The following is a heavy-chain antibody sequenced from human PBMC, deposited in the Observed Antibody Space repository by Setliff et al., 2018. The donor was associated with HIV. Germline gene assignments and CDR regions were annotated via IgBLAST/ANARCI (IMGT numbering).Heavy chain of an antibody. CDR2: IYNNGST. J-gene: IGHJ6*03. CDR1: AGSISGHY. V-gene: IGHV4-59*11. D-gene: IGHD6-13*01. CDR3: ASSFPHIAIDGTDYYFVDA. Sequence: SETLSLTCTVSAGSISGHYWTWIRQPPGKELEWIGYIYNNGSTKYNPSLKSRVTISVDRAKKQFSLELTSVTAADTAVYYCASSFPHIAIDGTDYYFVDAWGKGTTVTVSS.